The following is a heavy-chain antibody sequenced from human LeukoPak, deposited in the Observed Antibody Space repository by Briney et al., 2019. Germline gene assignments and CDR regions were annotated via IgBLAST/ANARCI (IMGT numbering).Heavy chain of an antibody. CDR1: GYTFTGYY. CDR3: ARRWGDLLGAIYAPRPIGFDY. CDR2: INPNSGGT. V-gene: IGHV1-2*02. J-gene: IGHJ4*02. Sequence: GASVKVSCKASGYTFTGYYMHWVRQAPGQGLEWMGWINPNSGGTNYAQKFQGRVTMTRDTSISTAYMELSRLRSDDTAVYYCARRWGDLLGAIYAPRPIGFDYWGQGTLVTVSS. D-gene: IGHD1-26*01.